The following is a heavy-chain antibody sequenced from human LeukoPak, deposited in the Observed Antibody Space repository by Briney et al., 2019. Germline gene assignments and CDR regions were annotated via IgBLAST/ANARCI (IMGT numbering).Heavy chain of an antibody. Sequence: ASVKVSCKASGYTFITYGISWVRQAPGQGLEWMGWISAYNGNTNYAQKLQGRVTMTTDTSTSTAYMELSSLRSEDTAVYYCCYGSGSYYSTFDIWGQGTMVTVSS. CDR2: ISAYNGNT. D-gene: IGHD3-10*01. J-gene: IGHJ3*02. V-gene: IGHV1-18*01. CDR3: CYGSGSYYSTFDI. CDR1: GYTFITYG.